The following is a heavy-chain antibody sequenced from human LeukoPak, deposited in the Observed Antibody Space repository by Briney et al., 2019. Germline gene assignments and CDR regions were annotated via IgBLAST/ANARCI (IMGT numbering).Heavy chain of an antibody. D-gene: IGHD6-13*01. CDR3: ARQSDSSPHYYYMDV. CDR1: GYSFTSYW. J-gene: IGHJ6*03. Sequence: GESLQISCKGSGYSFTSYWIGWVRQMPGKGLEWMGIIYPGGSDTRYSPSFQGQVTISADKSISTAYLQWSSLKASDTAMYYCARQSDSSPHYYYMDVWGKGTTVTVSS. CDR2: IYPGGSDT. V-gene: IGHV5-51*01.